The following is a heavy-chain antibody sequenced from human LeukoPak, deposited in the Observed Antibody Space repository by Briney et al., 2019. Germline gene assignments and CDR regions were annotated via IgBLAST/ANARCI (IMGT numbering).Heavy chain of an antibody. V-gene: IGHV1-46*01. D-gene: IGHD3-22*01. J-gene: IGHJ3*02. CDR1: GYTFTSYY. CDR3: ARVDSSGYDAFDI. CDR2: INPSGGST. Sequence: ASVKVSCKASGYTFTSYYMHWVRQAPGQGLEWMGIINPSGGSTSYAQKFQGRVTMTTDTSTSTVYMELSSLRSEDTAVYYCARVDSSGYDAFDIWGQGTMVTVSS.